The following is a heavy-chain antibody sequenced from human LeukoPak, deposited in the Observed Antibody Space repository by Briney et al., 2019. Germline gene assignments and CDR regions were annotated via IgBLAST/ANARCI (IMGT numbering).Heavy chain of an antibody. CDR2: IIPIFGTA. CDR1: GGTFISYA. J-gene: IGHJ5*02. Sequence: SVKVSCKASGGTFISYAISWVRQAPGQGLEWMGGIIPIFGTANYAQKFQGRVTITADESTSTAYMELSSLRSEDTAVYYCAREGTFYGSGSYNWFDPWGQGTLVTVSS. D-gene: IGHD3-10*01. CDR3: AREGTFYGSGSYNWFDP. V-gene: IGHV1-69*01.